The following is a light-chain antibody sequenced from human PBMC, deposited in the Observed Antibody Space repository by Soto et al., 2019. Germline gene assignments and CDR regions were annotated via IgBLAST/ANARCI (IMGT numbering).Light chain of an antibody. V-gene: IGLV1-44*01. Sequence: QSVLTQPPSASETPGQRVTISCSGSSSNIGINTVDWFQQLPGTAPKLLIYNNNQRPSGVPDRFSGSKSGTSAALAISGLQSEDESDYYCAAWDDSLNGYVFGTGTKRTVL. CDR3: AAWDDSLNGYV. CDR2: NNN. CDR1: SSNIGINT. J-gene: IGLJ1*01.